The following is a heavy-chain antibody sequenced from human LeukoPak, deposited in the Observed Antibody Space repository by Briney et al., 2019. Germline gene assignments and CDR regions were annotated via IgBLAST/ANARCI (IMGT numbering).Heavy chain of an antibody. V-gene: IGHV3-48*03. J-gene: IGHJ3*02. CDR3: ARAFHGAFDI. Sequence: GGSLRLSCAASGFTFSSYEMNWVRQAPGKGLEWVSYISSSGSNIYYADSVKGRFTISRDNAKNSLYLQMNSLRAEDTAVYYCARAFHGAFDIWGQGTMVTVSS. CDR1: GFTFSSYE. CDR2: ISSSGSNI.